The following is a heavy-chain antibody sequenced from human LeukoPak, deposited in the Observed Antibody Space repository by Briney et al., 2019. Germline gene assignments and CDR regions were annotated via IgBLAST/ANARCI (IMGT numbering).Heavy chain of an antibody. D-gene: IGHD3-22*01. CDR1: GFTFSSYA. V-gene: IGHV3-30-3*01. Sequence: GGSLRLSCAASGFTFSSYAMHWVRRAPGKGLGWVAVISYDGSNKYYSDSVKGRFTISRDNSKNTLYLQMNSLRAEDTAVYYCARYTIPYYDSSGPFDYWGQGTLVTVSS. CDR2: ISYDGSNK. CDR3: ARYTIPYYDSSGPFDY. J-gene: IGHJ4*02.